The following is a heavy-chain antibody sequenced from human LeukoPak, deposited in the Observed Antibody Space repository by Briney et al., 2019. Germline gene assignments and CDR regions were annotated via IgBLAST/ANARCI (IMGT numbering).Heavy chain of an antibody. CDR2: INSDGSST. V-gene: IGHV3-74*01. CDR1: GFTFSSYW. D-gene: IGHD5-18*01. Sequence: GGSLRLSCAASGFTFSSYWMHWVRQAPGKGLVWVSRINSDGSSTSYADSVKGRFTISRDNAKNTLYLQMNSLRAEDTAVCYCARKKVNSYGTALGYWGQGTLVTVSS. J-gene: IGHJ4*02. CDR3: ARKKVNSYGTALGY.